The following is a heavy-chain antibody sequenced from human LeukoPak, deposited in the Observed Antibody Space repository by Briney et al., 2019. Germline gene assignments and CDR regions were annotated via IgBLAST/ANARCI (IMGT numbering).Heavy chain of an antibody. CDR3: AREASGSYFPTYYYYYMDV. V-gene: IGHV1-18*04. D-gene: IGHD1-26*01. J-gene: IGHJ6*03. CDR2: ISAYNGNT. Sequence: ASVKVSCKASGYTFTGYYMHWVRQAPGQGLEWMGWISAYNGNTNYAQKLQGRVTMTTDTSTSTAYMELRSLRSDDTAVYYCAREASGSYFPTYYYYYMDVWGKGTTVTVSS. CDR1: GYTFTGYY.